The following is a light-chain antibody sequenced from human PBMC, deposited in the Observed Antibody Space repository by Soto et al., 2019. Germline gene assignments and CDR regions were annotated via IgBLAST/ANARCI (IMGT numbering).Light chain of an antibody. CDR3: QQFNSYPIS. CDR1: QSISSY. Sequence: DIQMTQYTSSLSASVGDRVTITCRASQSISSYLNWYQQKPGKAPKLLIYAASSLQSGVPSRFSGSGSGTEFALTISGLQPDDFASYYCQQFNSYPISFGQGTRLEIK. J-gene: IGKJ5*01. V-gene: IGKV1-39*01. CDR2: AAS.